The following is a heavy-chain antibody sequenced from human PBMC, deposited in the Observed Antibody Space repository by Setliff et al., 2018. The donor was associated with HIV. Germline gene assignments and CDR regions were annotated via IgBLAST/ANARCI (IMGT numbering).Heavy chain of an antibody. CDR1: GGSFSGYY. D-gene: IGHD6-19*01. CDR2: INHSGST. CDR3: ARGAIAVAGISYYYYGMDV. V-gene: IGHV4-34*01. J-gene: IGHJ6*02. Sequence: SETLSLTCAVYGGSFSGYYWSWIRQPPGKGLERIGEINHSGSTNYNPSLKSQVTISVDTSKNQFSLKLSSVTAADTAVYYCARGAIAVAGISYYYYGMDVWGQGTTVTVSS.